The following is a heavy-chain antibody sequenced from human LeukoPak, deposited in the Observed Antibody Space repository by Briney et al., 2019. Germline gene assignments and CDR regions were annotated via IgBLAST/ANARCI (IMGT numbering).Heavy chain of an antibody. CDR3: ARDRFLEWLLYNRNWFDP. J-gene: IGHJ5*02. V-gene: IGHV3-21*01. CDR2: ISSSSYM. D-gene: IGHD3-3*01. CDR1: GFTFSSYS. Sequence: KPGGSLRLSCAASGFTFSSYSMNWVRQAPGKGLEWVSSISSSSYMYYADSVKGRFTISRDNAKNSLYLQMNSLRAEDTAVYYCARDRFLEWLLYNRNWFDPWGQGTLVTVSS.